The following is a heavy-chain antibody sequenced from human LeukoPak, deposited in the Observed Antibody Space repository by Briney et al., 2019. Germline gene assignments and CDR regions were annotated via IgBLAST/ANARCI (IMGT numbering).Heavy chain of an antibody. D-gene: IGHD3-3*01. CDR2: INGDGSSV. V-gene: IGHV3-74*01. J-gene: IGHJ3*01. CDR1: GFIFSNYW. CDR3: ARDRSGYANDAFDF. Sequence: GRPLRLSCAASGFIFSNYWMHWVRQAPGKGLVWVSRINGDGSSVSYADSVKGRFTISRDNSKNTMFLQMNSLRAEDTAVYHCARDRSGYANDAFDFWGQGTMVTVSS.